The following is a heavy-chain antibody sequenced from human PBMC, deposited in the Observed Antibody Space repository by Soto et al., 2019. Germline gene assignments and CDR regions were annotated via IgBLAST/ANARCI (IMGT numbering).Heavy chain of an antibody. V-gene: IGHV1-69*13. Sequence: SVKVSCKASVGTFSSYAISWVRQAPGQGLEWMGGIIPIFGTANYAQKFQGRVTITADESTSTAYMELSSLRSEDTAVYYCARERGLGARPRPLTPYGMDVWGQGTTVTVSS. D-gene: IGHD6-6*01. CDR3: ARERGLGARPRPLTPYGMDV. CDR1: VGTFSSYA. J-gene: IGHJ6*02. CDR2: IIPIFGTA.